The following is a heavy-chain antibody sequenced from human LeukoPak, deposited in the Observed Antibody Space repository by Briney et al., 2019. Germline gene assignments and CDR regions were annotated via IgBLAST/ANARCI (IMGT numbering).Heavy chain of an antibody. J-gene: IGHJ3*02. V-gene: IGHV4-4*02. CDR3: ARGVVVVVAATTRSDAFDI. CDR2: IYHSGTT. D-gene: IGHD2-15*01. CDR1: GGSISSDDW. Sequence: SGTLSLTCAVSGGSISSDDWWSWVRQPPGKGLEWIGEIYHSGTTNYNPSLKSRVTISVDTSKNQFSLKLSSVTAADTAVYYCARGVVVVVAATTRSDAFDIWGQGTMVTVSS.